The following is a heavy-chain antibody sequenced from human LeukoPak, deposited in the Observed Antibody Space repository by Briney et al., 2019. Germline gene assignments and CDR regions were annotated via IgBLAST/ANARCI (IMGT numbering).Heavy chain of an antibody. J-gene: IGHJ4*02. CDR2: ISSTSGSAI. D-gene: IGHD2-2*01. CDR3: ARRYCSSTSCLLDY. Sequence: LSLTCTVSGGSISSDTYYWGWIRQPPGKGLEWVSYISSTSGSAIYYADSVKGRFTISRDNAKNSLYLQMNSLRAEDTAVYYCARRYCSSTSCLLDYWGQGTLVTVSS. V-gene: IGHV3-11*04. CDR1: GGSISSDTYY.